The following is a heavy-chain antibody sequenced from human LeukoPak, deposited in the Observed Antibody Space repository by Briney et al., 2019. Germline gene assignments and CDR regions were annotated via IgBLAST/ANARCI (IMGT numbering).Heavy chain of an antibody. Sequence: PGGSLRLSCSASGFTFSNYGMNWVRQAPGKGLEWVAVIWYDGSNKYHAGSVKGRFTISRDNSKNTLYLQMNSLRADDTAVYYCAREPGAMGYYFDYWGQGTLVTVSA. V-gene: IGHV3-33*01. D-gene: IGHD3-10*01. J-gene: IGHJ4*02. CDR2: IWYDGSNK. CDR3: AREPGAMGYYFDY. CDR1: GFTFSNYG.